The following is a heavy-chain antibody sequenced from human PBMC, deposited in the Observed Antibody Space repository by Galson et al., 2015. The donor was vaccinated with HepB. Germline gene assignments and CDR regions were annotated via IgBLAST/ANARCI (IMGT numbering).Heavy chain of an antibody. CDR3: AKQFGGGHYEDWWSTSSGGLDY. CDR1: GFTFSTYT. D-gene: IGHD1-26*01. CDR2: VSDGGDKT. J-gene: IGHJ4*02. V-gene: IGHV3-23*01. Sequence: SLRLSCAASGFTFSTYTMNWVRQAPGKGLEWVSSVSDGGDKTYYADSVKGRFTISRDNSKNTLSLHMNSLRAEDTAVYYCAKQFGGGHYEDWWSTSSGGLDYWGQGTLVTVSS.